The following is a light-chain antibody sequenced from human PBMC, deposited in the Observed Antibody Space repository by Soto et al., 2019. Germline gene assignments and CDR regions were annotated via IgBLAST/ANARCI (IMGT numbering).Light chain of an antibody. CDR1: QSVRSNY. CDR2: VTS. J-gene: IGKJ1*01. CDR3: QQYGSTPRT. Sequence: EIVLTQSPGTLSLSPGERATLSCRASQSVRSNYLAWYQQKPGQAPRLLIYVTSNRAPGIPDRFSGSGSGTDFTLTISRLEPEDFAVYYCQQYGSTPRTFGQGTKVEIK. V-gene: IGKV3-20*01.